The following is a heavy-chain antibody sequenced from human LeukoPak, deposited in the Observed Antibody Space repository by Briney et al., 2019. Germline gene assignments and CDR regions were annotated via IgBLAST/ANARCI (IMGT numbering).Heavy chain of an antibody. CDR1: GGSMTTHH. CDR3: TTIKRGNIFGYFDF. V-gene: IGHV4-59*11. Sequence: PSETLSLTCTVSGGSMTTHHWNWIRQTPGKGLEWIGYVSDSGRTKENLSLKSRVTLSADTSKNQLSLRLSSVTAADTAVYYCTTIKRGNIFGYFDFWGQGILVTVSS. J-gene: IGHJ4*02. D-gene: IGHD5-18*01. CDR2: VSDSGRT.